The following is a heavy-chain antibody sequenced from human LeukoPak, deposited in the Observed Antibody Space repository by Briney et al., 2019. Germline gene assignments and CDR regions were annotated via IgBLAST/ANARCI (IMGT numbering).Heavy chain of an antibody. CDR1: GGSVSDYY. Sequence: SETLSLTCTVSGGSVSDYYWSWIRQSPGKGLEWIGYIYYTGSSSYNPSLRSRVTISADTSKNQFSLKLSSVTAADTAVYYCARDGSYGYSWFDPWGQGTLVTVSS. V-gene: IGHV4-59*02. J-gene: IGHJ5*02. CDR2: IYYTGSS. D-gene: IGHD5-18*01. CDR3: ARDGSYGYSWFDP.